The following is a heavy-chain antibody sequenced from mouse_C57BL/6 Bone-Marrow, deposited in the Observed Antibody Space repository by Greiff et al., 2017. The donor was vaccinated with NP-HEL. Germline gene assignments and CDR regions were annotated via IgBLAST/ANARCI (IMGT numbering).Heavy chain of an antibody. V-gene: IGHV1-59*01. CDR1: GYTFTSYW. CDR2: IDPSDSYT. J-gene: IGHJ3*01. Sequence: VQLQQPGAELVRPGTSVKLSCKASGYTFTSYWMHWVKQRPGQGLEWIGVIDPSDSYTNYNQKFKGKATLTVDTSSSTAYMQLSSLTSEDSAVYYGARRGGVTTGFAYWGQGTLVTVSA. D-gene: IGHD2-2*01. CDR3: ARRGGVTTGFAY.